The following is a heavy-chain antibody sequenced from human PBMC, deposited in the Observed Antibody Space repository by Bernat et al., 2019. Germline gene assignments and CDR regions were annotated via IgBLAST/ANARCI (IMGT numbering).Heavy chain of an antibody. D-gene: IGHD3-22*01. J-gene: IGHJ4*01. CDR2: MYSGGGT. Sequence: EVQLVESGGGLIQPGGSLRLSCAASGFSVSSNYMSWVRQAPGRGLDWISVMYSGGGTYYADSVKGRFIISRDNSKNTLDLQMNSLRAEDTAVYYCARDSSGPLYWGHGTLVTVSS. CDR3: ARDSSGPLY. V-gene: IGHV3-53*01. CDR1: GFSVSSNY.